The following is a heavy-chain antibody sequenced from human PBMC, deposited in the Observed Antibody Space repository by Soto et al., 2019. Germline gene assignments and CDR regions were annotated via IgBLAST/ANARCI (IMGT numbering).Heavy chain of an antibody. V-gene: IGHV1-18*01. D-gene: IGHD3-9*01. CDR2: ISAYNGNT. CDR3: ARLYYDILTGPDAFDI. J-gene: IGHJ3*02. CDR1: GYTFTSYG. Sequence: GASVKVSCKASGYTFTSYGISWVRQAPGQGLEWMGWISAYNGNTNYAQKIQGRVTMTTDTSTSTAYMELRSLRSDDTAVYYCARLYYDILTGPDAFDIWGQGTMVTVSS.